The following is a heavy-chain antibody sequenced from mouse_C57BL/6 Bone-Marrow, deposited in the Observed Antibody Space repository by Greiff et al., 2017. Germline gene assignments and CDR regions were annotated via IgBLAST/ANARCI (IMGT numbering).Heavy chain of an antibody. Sequence: DVHLVESGPGLAKPSQTLSLTCSVTGYSITSDYWNWIRKFPGNNLEYMGYISYSGSTYYNPSLKSRLSINRDTSKNQYYLQLNSVTTEDTDTYYCARYRRVRRRGYFDYWGQGTTLTVSS. CDR3: ARYRRVRRRGYFDY. V-gene: IGHV3-8*01. D-gene: IGHD2-14*01. CDR1: GYSITSDY. CDR2: ISYSGST. J-gene: IGHJ2*01.